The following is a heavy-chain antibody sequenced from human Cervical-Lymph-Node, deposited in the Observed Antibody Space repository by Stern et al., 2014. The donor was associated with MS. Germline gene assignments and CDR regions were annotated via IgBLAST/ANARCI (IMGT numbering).Heavy chain of an antibody. V-gene: IGHV3-33*01. CDR2: IWYDGSNI. J-gene: IGHJ3*02. CDR1: GFTFSSYG. Sequence: QVQLVESGGGVVQPGRSLRLSCAASGFTFSSYGMPWVRQAPGKGLERVAVIWYDGSNIYYRDSVKGRFTISRDNSKNALYLQMNTLRGEDTAMYYCARDLGAQHQLDDTCDIWGGGTLVTVSS. D-gene: IGHD6-13*01. CDR3: ARDLGAQHQLDDTCDI.